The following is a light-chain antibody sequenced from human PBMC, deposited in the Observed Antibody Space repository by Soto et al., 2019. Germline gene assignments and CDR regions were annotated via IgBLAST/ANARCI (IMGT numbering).Light chain of an antibody. V-gene: IGKV3-20*01. Sequence: EIVLTQSPGTLSLSPGERATLSCRASQSVSSSYLAWYQQKPGQAPRLLIYGASSRATGIPDRFSGSGSGTDVTLTISRLEPEDFAVYYCQQYGSSPWTFGQGTKV. CDR2: GAS. CDR3: QQYGSSPWT. J-gene: IGKJ1*01. CDR1: QSVSSSY.